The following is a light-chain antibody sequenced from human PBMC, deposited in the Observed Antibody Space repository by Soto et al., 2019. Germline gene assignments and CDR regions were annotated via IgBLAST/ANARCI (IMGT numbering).Light chain of an antibody. CDR3: QQYGSSPYT. J-gene: IGKJ2*01. CDR2: GAS. V-gene: IGKV3-20*01. CDR1: QSVSSSY. Sequence: EIVLTQSPGTLSLSPGERATLSCRASQSVSSSYSAWYQQKPGQAPRLLIYGASSRATGIPDRFSGSGSGTDFTLTISRLEPEDFAVYDCQQYGSSPYTFGQGTNLEIK.